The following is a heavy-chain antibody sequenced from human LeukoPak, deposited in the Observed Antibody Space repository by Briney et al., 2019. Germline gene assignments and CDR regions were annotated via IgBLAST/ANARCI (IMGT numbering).Heavy chain of an antibody. Sequence: PSETLSLTSTVSGGSISSGDYYWSWIRQPPGKGLEWIGYIYYSGSTYYNPSLKSRVTISVDTSKNQFSLKLSSVTAADTAVYYCARAIQLWRWFDYWGQGTLVTVSS. V-gene: IGHV4-30-4*08. J-gene: IGHJ4*02. CDR3: ARAIQLWRWFDY. CDR2: IYYSGST. CDR1: GGSISSGDYY. D-gene: IGHD5-18*01.